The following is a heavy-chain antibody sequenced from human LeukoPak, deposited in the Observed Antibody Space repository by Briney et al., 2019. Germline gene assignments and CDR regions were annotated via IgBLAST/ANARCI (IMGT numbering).Heavy chain of an antibody. Sequence: AGGSLRLSCAASGFTFSSYAMSWVRQAPGKGLEWVSAISGSGGSTYYADSVKGRFTISRDNSKNTLYLQMNSLRAEDTAVYYCTRYYDSSGYSPDAFDIWGQGTMVTVSS. D-gene: IGHD3-22*01. CDR1: GFTFSSYA. CDR3: TRYYDSSGYSPDAFDI. V-gene: IGHV3-23*01. CDR2: ISGSGGST. J-gene: IGHJ3*02.